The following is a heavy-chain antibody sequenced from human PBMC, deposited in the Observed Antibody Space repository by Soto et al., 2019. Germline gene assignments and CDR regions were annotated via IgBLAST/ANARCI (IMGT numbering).Heavy chain of an antibody. J-gene: IGHJ4*02. V-gene: IGHV3-30*18. CDR3: AKQGVGEIAVAGLDY. CDR2: ISYDGSNK. CDR1: GFTFSSYG. Sequence: QVQLVESGGGVVQPGRSLRLSCAASGFTFSSYGMHWVRQAPGKGLEWVAVISYDGSNKYYADSVKGRFTISRDNSKNTLYLQMNSLRAEDTAVYYCAKQGVGEIAVAGLDYWGQGTLVTVSS. D-gene: IGHD6-19*01.